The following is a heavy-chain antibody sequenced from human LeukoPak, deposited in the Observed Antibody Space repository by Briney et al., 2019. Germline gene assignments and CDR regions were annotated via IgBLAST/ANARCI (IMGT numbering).Heavy chain of an antibody. CDR1: GYTFTSYA. J-gene: IGHJ3*02. D-gene: IGHD3-16*01. CDR3: ARPLAPVMLNAFDI. CDR2: INAGNGNT. V-gene: IGHV1-3*01. Sequence: ASVKVSCTASGYTFTSYAMHWVRQAPGQRLEWMGWINAGNGNTKYSQKFQGRVTVTRDTSTSTVYMDLRSLRSEDTAVYYCARPLAPVMLNAFDIWGQGTMITVSS.